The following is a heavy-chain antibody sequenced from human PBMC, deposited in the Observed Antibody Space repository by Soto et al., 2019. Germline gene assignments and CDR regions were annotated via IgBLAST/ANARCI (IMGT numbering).Heavy chain of an antibody. CDR3: AKDHDFWSGYFGA. D-gene: IGHD3-3*01. CDR2: ISGSGGST. CDR1: GFTFSSYA. V-gene: IGHV3-23*01. Sequence: EVQLLESGGGLVQPGGSLRLSCAASGFTFSSYAMSWVRQAPGKGLEWVSAISGSGGSTYYADSVKGRFTISRDNSKNTLYLQMNSLRVEDTAVYYCAKDHDFWSGYFGAWGQGTLVTVSS. J-gene: IGHJ4*02.